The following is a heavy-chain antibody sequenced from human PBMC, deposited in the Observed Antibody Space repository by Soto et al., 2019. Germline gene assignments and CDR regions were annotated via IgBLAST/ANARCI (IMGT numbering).Heavy chain of an antibody. Sequence: EAAVKVSCKASGYTFTSYYMHWVRQAPGQGLEWMGIINPSGGSTSYAQKFQGRVTMTRDTSTSTVYMELSSLRSEDTAVYYCAREAVDYYDISGGLDPWGQGTLVTVSS. J-gene: IGHJ5*02. CDR1: GYTFTSYY. CDR2: INPSGGST. D-gene: IGHD3-22*01. CDR3: AREAVDYYDISGGLDP. V-gene: IGHV1-46*01.